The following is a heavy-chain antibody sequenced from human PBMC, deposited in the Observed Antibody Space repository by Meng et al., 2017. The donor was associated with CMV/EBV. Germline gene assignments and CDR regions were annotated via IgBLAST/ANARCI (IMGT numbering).Heavy chain of an antibody. V-gene: IGHV1-69*05. Sequence: SVKVSCKASGGTFSSYAISWVRQAPGQGLEWKGGIIPIFGTANYAQKFQGRVTITTDESTSTAYMELSSLRSEDTAVYYCAVEGDRYFDYWGQGTLVTVSS. CDR2: IIPIFGTA. D-gene: IGHD5-24*01. J-gene: IGHJ4*02. CDR3: AVEGDRYFDY. CDR1: GGTFSSYA.